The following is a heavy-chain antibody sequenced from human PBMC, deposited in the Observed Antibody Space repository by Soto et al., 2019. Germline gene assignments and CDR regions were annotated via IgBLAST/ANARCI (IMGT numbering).Heavy chain of an antibody. CDR2: IWYDGSNK. V-gene: IGHV3-33*01. D-gene: IGHD3-16*01. CDR3: ARDGAGFMDV. J-gene: IGHJ6*02. Sequence: QVQLVESGGGVVQPGRSLRLSCAASGFTFSSYGMHWVRQAPGKGLEWVAVIWYDGSNKYYADSVKGRFTISRDNSKNSVYLQMNSLRAEDTAVYYCARDGAGFMDVWGQGTTVTVSS. CDR1: GFTFSSYG.